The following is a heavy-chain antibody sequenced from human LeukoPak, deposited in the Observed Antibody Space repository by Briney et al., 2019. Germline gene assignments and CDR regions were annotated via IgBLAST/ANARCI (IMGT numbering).Heavy chain of an antibody. J-gene: IGHJ4*02. CDR3: AKGHYYGDYGY. V-gene: IGHV3-30*18. Sequence: GGSLRLSCAASGFTFSSNGMHWVRQAPGKGLEWVADVSYDGSNKYYADSVKGRFTITRDNYKNTLYLQMNSLSAEDTAVYYCAKGHYYGDYGYWGQGTLVSVSS. CDR1: GFTFSSNG. CDR2: VSYDGSNK. D-gene: IGHD4-17*01.